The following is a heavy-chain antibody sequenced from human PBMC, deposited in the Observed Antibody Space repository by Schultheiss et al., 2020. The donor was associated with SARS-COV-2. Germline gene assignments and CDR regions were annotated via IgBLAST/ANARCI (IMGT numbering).Heavy chain of an antibody. Sequence: GGSLRLSCAASGFTFSSYAMSWVRQAPGKGLEWVSAISGSGGSTYYADSVKGRFTISRDNSKNTLYLQMNSLRAEDTAVYYCAKDIYWHIVVVTNMDVWGQGTTVTVSS. CDR1: GFTFSSYA. CDR2: ISGSGGST. V-gene: IGHV3-23*01. CDR3: AKDIYWHIVVVTNMDV. J-gene: IGHJ6*02. D-gene: IGHD2-21*02.